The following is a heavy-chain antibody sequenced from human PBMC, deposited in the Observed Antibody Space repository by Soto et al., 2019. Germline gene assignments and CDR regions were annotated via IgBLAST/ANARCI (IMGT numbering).Heavy chain of an antibody. CDR2: IYDSGST. CDR1: GDSIRSYY. CDR3: ARDRAYYESSGLYFDY. V-gene: IGHV4-59*01. Sequence: LSLTCTVSGDSIRSYYWSWIRQPPGKGLEWIGYIYDSGSTNYNPSLKSRVTISVDTSKSQFSLKLSSVTAADTAVYYCARDRAYYESSGLYFDYWGQGTLVTVSS. J-gene: IGHJ4*02. D-gene: IGHD3-22*01.